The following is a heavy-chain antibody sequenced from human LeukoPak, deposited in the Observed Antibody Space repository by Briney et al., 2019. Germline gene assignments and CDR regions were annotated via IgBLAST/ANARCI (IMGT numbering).Heavy chain of an antibody. V-gene: IGHV3-30*04. D-gene: IGHD1-14*01. CDR3: AKDITPYSPSSFLDY. CDR1: GFTFSSYA. J-gene: IGHJ4*02. CDR2: ISYDGSNK. Sequence: GGSLRLSCAASGFTFSSYAMHWVRQAPGKGLEWVAVISYDGSNKYYADSVKGRFTISRDNSKNTLYLRMNSLRAEDTAVYYCAKDITPYSPSSFLDYWGQGTLVTVSS.